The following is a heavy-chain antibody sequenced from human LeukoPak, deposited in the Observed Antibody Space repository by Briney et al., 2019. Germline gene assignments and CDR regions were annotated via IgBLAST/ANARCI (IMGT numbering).Heavy chain of an antibody. CDR1: GYTFTSYD. Sequence: ASVKVSCKASGYTFTSYDINWVRQATGQGLEWMGWMNPKSGNTGFAQKFQGRVTMTRNTSISTAYMELSTLRSEDTAVYYCATDRGGSRPYFDYWGQGTLVTVSS. D-gene: IGHD3-10*01. CDR3: ATDRGGSRPYFDY. CDR2: MNPKSGNT. V-gene: IGHV1-8*01. J-gene: IGHJ4*02.